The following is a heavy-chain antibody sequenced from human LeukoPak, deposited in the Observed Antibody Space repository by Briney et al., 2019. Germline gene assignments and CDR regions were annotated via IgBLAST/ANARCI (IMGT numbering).Heavy chain of an antibody. Sequence: GASVNVSCEASGYTFTSYGISWVRQAPGQGLEWMGWISAYNGNTNYAQKFQGRITMTTDTSTTTAYMELRSLRSDDTAVYYCARDLVTFGGVIVSGYWGQGTLVTDSS. CDR2: ISAYNGNT. V-gene: IGHV1-18*01. CDR3: ARDLVTFGGVIVSGY. J-gene: IGHJ4*02. D-gene: IGHD3-16*02. CDR1: GYTFTSYG.